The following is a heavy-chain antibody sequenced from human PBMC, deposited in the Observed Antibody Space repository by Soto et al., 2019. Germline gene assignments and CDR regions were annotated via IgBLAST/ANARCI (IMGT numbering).Heavy chain of an antibody. CDR1: GFTFSSYG. CDR2: IWYDGSNK. D-gene: IGHD6-13*01. V-gene: IGHV3-33*01. CDR3: ARYSSSWAFDY. J-gene: IGHJ4*02. Sequence: QVQLVESGGGVVQPGRSLRLSCAASGFTFSSYGMHWVRQAPGKGLEWVAVIWYDGSNKYYADSVKGRVTISRDNSKNTLYLQMNSLRAEDTAVYYCARYSSSWAFDYWGQGTLVTVSS.